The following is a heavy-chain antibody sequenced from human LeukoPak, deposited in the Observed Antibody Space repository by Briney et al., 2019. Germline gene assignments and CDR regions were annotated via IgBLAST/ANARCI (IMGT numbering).Heavy chain of an antibody. CDR2: INHSGST. Sequence: PSETLSLTCTVSGGSINRSSYYWSRIRQPPGKGLEWIGEINHSGSTNYNPSLKSRVTISVDTSKNQFSLKLSSVTAADTAVYYCARYPELNYDFWSGYPLWGQGTLVTVSS. J-gene: IGHJ4*02. CDR3: ARYPELNYDFWSGYPL. CDR1: GGSINRSSYY. D-gene: IGHD3-3*01. V-gene: IGHV4-39*07.